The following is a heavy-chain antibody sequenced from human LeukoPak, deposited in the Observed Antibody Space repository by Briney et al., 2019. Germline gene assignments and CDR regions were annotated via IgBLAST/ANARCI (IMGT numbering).Heavy chain of an antibody. CDR3: ARAEVTAGTKYFDL. CDR1: GGSISSGDYF. Sequence: SQTLSLTCNVSGGSISSGDYFWSWIRQPPGKGLEWIGYIYYSGSAYYSPSLRSRSTISVDTSENQFSLKLSSVTATDTAVYYCARAEVTAGTKYFDLWGRGTLVTVSS. J-gene: IGHJ2*01. D-gene: IGHD6-19*01. CDR2: IYYSGSA. V-gene: IGHV4-30-4*01.